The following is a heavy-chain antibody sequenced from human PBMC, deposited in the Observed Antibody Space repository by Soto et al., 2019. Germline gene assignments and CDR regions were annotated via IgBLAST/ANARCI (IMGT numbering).Heavy chain of an antibody. CDR1: GYTFTGYY. V-gene: IGHV1-2*04. Sequence: ASVKVSCKASGYTFTGYYMHWVRQAPGQGLEWMGWINPNSGGTNYAQKFQCWVTMTRDTSISTAYMELSRLRSDDTAVYYCARDPPVTPYSYYYGLDVWGQGTTVTVSS. CDR2: INPNSGGT. CDR3: ARDPPVTPYSYYYGLDV. J-gene: IGHJ6*02.